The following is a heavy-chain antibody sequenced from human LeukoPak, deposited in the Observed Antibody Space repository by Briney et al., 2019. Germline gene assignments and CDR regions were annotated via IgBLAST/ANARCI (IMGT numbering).Heavy chain of an antibody. J-gene: IGHJ6*03. D-gene: IGHD3-3*01. CDR2: IHTIGNT. V-gene: IGHV4-61*02. Sequence: SETLSLTCTVSGVSISRGSHYWSWIRQPAGKGLEWIGRIHTIGNTNYSPSLWRRVTISVDTSKNQFSLKLSSVTAADTAVYYCARDRRNDFWSGHRYYYYMDVWGKGTTVTVSS. CDR1: GVSISRGSHY. CDR3: ARDRRNDFWSGHRYYYYMDV.